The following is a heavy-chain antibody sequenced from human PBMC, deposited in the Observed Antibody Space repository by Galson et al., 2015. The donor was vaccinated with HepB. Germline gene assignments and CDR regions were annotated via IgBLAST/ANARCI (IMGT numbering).Heavy chain of an antibody. V-gene: IGHV3-30*02. D-gene: IGHD3-10*01. CDR3: AKDAGITMVRGVPGWFDP. Sequence: SLRLSCAASGFTFSSYGMHWVRQAPGKGLEWVAFIRYDGSNKYYADSVKGRFTISRDNSKNTLYLQMNSLRAEDTAVYYCAKDAGITMVRGVPGWFDPWGQGTLVTVSS. CDR2: IRYDGSNK. J-gene: IGHJ5*02. CDR1: GFTFSSYG.